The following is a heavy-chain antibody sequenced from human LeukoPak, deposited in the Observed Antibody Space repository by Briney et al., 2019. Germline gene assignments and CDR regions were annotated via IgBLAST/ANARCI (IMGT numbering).Heavy chain of an antibody. D-gene: IGHD5-24*01. CDR1: GYIFTPHH. CDR3: AMSVEMPPIPSFDY. J-gene: IGHJ4*02. Sequence: ASVKVSCKTSGYIFTPHHIHWMRQAPGQGLELLGWVSATNNPEYSQKFQGRVVITRDASATTSYLELNSLRSEDTAVYYCAMSVEMPPIPSFDYWGQGTLVTVSS. V-gene: IGHV1-3*01. CDR2: VSATNNP.